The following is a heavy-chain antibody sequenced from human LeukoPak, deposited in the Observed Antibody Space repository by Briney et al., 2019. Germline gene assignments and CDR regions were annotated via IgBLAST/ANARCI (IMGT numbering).Heavy chain of an antibody. V-gene: IGHV1-69*04. CDR1: GGTFSSYA. CDR2: IIPILGIA. CDR3: ARVNCGGDCYSEDYYYYGMDV. J-gene: IGHJ6*02. Sequence: GASVKVSCKASGGTFSSYAISWVRQAPGQGLEWMGRIIPILGIANYAQKFQGRVTITADKSTSTAYMELSSLRSEDTAVYYCARVNCGGDCYSEDYYYYGMDVWGQGTTVTVSS. D-gene: IGHD2-21*02.